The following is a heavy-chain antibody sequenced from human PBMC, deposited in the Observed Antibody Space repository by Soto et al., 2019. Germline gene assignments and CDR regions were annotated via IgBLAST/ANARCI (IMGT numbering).Heavy chain of an antibody. J-gene: IGHJ6*03. Sequence: GSLRLSCAVYGGSFSGYYWSWIRQPPGKGLEWIGEINHSGSTNYNPSLKSRVTISVDTSKNQFSLKLSSVTAADTAVYYCARELPTTYYYYYYMDVWGKGTTVTVSS. D-gene: IGHD1-1*01. CDR2: INHSGST. V-gene: IGHV4-34*01. CDR1: GGSFSGYY. CDR3: ARELPTTYYYYYYMDV.